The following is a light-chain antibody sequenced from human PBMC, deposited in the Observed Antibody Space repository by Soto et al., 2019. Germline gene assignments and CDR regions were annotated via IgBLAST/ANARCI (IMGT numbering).Light chain of an antibody. Sequence: QSALTQPASVSGSPGQSITISCTGTTNDVSGYNYVSWYQQHPGKAPKLLIFEVSSRPSGVSNRFSGSKSGNTASLTISALQAEDGADYFCNSYTSSTSRPYVFGTGTKVTVL. CDR2: EVS. CDR3: NSYTSSTSRPYV. J-gene: IGLJ1*01. V-gene: IGLV2-14*01. CDR1: TNDVSGYNY.